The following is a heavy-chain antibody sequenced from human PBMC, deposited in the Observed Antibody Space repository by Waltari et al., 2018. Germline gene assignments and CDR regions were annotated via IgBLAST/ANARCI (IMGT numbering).Heavy chain of an antibody. CDR2: IIPILGIA. J-gene: IGHJ3*02. CDR1: GGTFSSYA. D-gene: IGHD6-19*01. CDR3: ARGTTVAGNAFDI. Sequence: QVQLVQSGAEVKKPGSSVTVSCQASGGTFSSYAISWVRQAPGQGLEWMGRIIPILGIANYAQKFQGRVTITADKSTSTAYMELSSLRSEDTAVYYCARGTTVAGNAFDIWGQGTMVTVSS. V-gene: IGHV1-69*04.